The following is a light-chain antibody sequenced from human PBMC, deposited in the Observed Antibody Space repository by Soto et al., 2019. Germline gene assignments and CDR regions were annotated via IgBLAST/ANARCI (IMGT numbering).Light chain of an antibody. CDR3: QQYNNWPQIT. CDR2: GAS. V-gene: IGKV3-15*01. CDR1: QSISDT. Sequence: EIVLTQSPATLSSFPCDRVTLSCRASQSISDTLAGYQQKPGQAPRLLIHGASTRATGLPARFSGSGSGPEFTLTISSLQSEDFAVYYCQQYNNWPQITFGQGTRLEI. J-gene: IGKJ5*01.